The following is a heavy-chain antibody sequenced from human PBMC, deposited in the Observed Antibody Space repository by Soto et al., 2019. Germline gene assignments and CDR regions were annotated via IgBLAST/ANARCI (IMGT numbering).Heavy chain of an antibody. CDR2: ISYDGSNK. J-gene: IGHJ6*03. Sequence: QVQLVESGGGVVQPGRSLRLSCAASGFTFSSYGMHWVRQAPGKGLEWVAVISYDGSNKYYADSVKGRFTISRDNSKNTLYLQMNSRRAEDTAVYYCAKDQKDSSGWTPYYYYYYMDVWGKGTTVTVSS. CDR1: GFTFSSYG. V-gene: IGHV3-30*18. CDR3: AKDQKDSSGWTPYYYYYYMDV. D-gene: IGHD6-19*01.